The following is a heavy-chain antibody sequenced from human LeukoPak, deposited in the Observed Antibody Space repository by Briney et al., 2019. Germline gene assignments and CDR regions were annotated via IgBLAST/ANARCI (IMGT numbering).Heavy chain of an antibody. CDR3: ARGGAARPDY. D-gene: IGHD6-6*01. CDR1: GFTLSNYG. CDR2: ISSTSTAK. V-gene: IGHV3-48*01. Sequence: GGSLRLSCAASGFTLSNYGMNWVRQAPGKGPEWVSYISSTSTAKNYADSVKGRFTISRDNAKKSLYLQMNSLRVEDTAVYYCARGGAARPDYWGQGTLVTVSS. J-gene: IGHJ4*02.